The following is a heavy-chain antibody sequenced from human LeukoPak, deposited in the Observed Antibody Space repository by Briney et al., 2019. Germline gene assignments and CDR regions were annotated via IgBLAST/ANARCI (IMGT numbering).Heavy chain of an antibody. J-gene: IGHJ4*02. D-gene: IGHD3-9*01. CDR3: AKGDGEDDILTGYYD. CDR2: ISGSGGST. Sequence: GGSLRLSCAASGFTFSSYAMSWVRQAPGKGLEWVSAISGSGGSTYYADSVKGRFTISRDNSKNTLYLQMNSLRAEDTAVYYCAKGDGEDDILTGYYDWGQGALVTVSS. CDR1: GFTFSSYA. V-gene: IGHV3-23*01.